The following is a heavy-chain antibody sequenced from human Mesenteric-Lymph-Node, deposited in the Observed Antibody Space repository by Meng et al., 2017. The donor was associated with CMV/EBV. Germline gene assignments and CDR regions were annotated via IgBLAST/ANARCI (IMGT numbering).Heavy chain of an antibody. J-gene: IGHJ5*02. D-gene: IGHD6-6*01. Sequence: SVTSGGSYWSWIRQHPGKGLEWLGHIYYSGNTYYNPSLKSRVIISVDTSKNQFTLNLSSMTAADTAVYYCAREAAIHRSSNNWFDPWGQGTLVTVSS. CDR3: AREAAIHRSSNNWFDP. CDR2: IYYSGNT. V-gene: IGHV4-31*02. CDR1: SVTSGGSY.